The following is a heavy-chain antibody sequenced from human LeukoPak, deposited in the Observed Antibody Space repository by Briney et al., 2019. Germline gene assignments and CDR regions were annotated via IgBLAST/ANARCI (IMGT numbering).Heavy chain of an antibody. CDR3: AREDWGPDY. CDR1: GFTFTRYW. V-gene: IGHV3-7*01. D-gene: IGHD7-27*01. CDR2: IKHDGSDK. J-gene: IGHJ4*02. Sequence: AGGSLRLSCAASGFTFTRYWMVWVRQAPGTGLEWVANIKHDGSDKNYVDSVKGRFTISRDNAENLLYLQMNCLRAEDTAVYFCAREDWGPDYWGQGTLVTVSS.